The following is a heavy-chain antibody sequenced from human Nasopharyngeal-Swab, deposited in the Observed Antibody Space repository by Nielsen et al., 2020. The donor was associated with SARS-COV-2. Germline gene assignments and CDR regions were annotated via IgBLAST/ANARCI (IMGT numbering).Heavy chain of an antibody. D-gene: IGHD4-11*01. Sequence: SETLSLTCAVYGGSFSGHYWSWIRQPPGKGLEWIGEINHSGSTNYNPSLKSRVTISVDASKNQFSLKLSSVSAADTAVYYCARVGYSNYGEGFDYWGQGTLVTVSS. J-gene: IGHJ4*02. CDR2: INHSGST. CDR1: GGSFSGHY. V-gene: IGHV4-34*01. CDR3: ARVGYSNYGEGFDY.